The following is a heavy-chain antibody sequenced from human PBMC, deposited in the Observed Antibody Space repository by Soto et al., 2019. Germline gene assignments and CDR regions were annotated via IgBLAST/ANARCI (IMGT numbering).Heavy chain of an antibody. J-gene: IGHJ4*02. CDR1: GYTFTSYG. CDR2: ISAYNGNT. V-gene: IGHV1-18*01. CDR3: ARDLEIMSAEWPALDY. Sequence: QVQLVQSGAEVKKPGASVKVSCKASGYTFTSYGISWVRQAPGQGLEWMGWISAYNGNTNYAQKLQGRVTMTTDTSTSTAYMELRSLGSDDTAVYYCARDLEIMSAEWPALDYWGQGTLVTVSS. D-gene: IGHD3-3*01.